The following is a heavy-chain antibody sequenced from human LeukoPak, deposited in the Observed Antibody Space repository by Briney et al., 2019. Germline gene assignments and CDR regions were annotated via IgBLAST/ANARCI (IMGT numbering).Heavy chain of an antibody. CDR1: GGSISSSSYY. V-gene: IGHV4-39*07. Sequence: SETLSLTCTVSGGSISSSSYYWGWIRQPPGKGLEWIVSIYYSGSTYYNPSLKSRVTISVDTSKNQFSLKLSSVTAADTAVYYCARGQDCSSTSCYREFYYYYYMDVWGKGTTVTVS. J-gene: IGHJ6*03. CDR3: ARGQDCSSTSCYREFYYYYYMDV. D-gene: IGHD2-2*01. CDR2: IYYSGST.